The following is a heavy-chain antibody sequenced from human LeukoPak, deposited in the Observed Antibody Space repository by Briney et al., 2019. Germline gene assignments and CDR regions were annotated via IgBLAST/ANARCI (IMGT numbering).Heavy chain of an antibody. CDR2: IYYSGST. Sequence: SETLSLTCIVSGGSISSGGYYWSWIRQHPGKGLEWIGYIYYSGSTYYNPSLKSRVTISVDTSKNQFSLKLSSVTAADTAVYYCATLPLSSSWYRDFDYWGQGTLVTVSS. J-gene: IGHJ4*02. V-gene: IGHV4-31*03. CDR1: GGSISSGGYY. CDR3: ATLPLSSSWYRDFDY. D-gene: IGHD6-13*01.